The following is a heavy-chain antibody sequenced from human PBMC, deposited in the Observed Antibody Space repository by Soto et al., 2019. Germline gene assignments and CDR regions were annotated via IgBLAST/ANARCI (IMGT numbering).Heavy chain of an antibody. J-gene: IGHJ4*02. CDR1: GGSISGYY. CDR2: IYYTGST. D-gene: IGHD3-16*01. V-gene: IGHV4-59*08. Sequence: QVQLQESGPGLVKPSETLALTCTVSGGSISGYYWSWIRQPPGKGLECIGYIYYTGSTSYNPSLKSLGTISIDPSTNQFSLSKNQFSLILRSLTAADTAIYYCARLTDWGSYFDYWGQGTLVTVSS. CDR3: ARLTDWGSYFDY.